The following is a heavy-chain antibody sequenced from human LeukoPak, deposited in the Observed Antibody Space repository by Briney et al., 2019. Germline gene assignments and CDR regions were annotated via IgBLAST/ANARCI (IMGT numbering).Heavy chain of an antibody. Sequence: SQTLSLTCAISGDSVSSNSVIWNWIRQSPSRGLEWLGRTYYRSTWYNDYAVSVRGRITVNPDTSKNQFSLHLNSVTPEDTAVYYCARRLTQYDCFDPWGQGILVTVSS. D-gene: IGHD2-2*01. CDR3: ARRLTQYDCFDP. V-gene: IGHV6-1*01. CDR1: GDSVSSNSVI. CDR2: TYYRSTWYN. J-gene: IGHJ5*02.